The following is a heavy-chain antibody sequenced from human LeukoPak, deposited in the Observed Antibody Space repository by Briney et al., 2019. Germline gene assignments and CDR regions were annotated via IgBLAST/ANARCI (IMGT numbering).Heavy chain of an antibody. V-gene: IGHV1-69*04. D-gene: IGHD7-27*01. CDR3: ARTASGPWDYYYGMDV. CDR1: GGTFSSYA. CDR2: IIPIFGIA. Sequence: ASVKVSCKASGGTFSSYAISWVRQAPEQGLEWMGRIIPIFGIANYAQKFQGRVTITADKSTSTAYMELSSLRSEDTAVYYCARTASGPWDYYYGMDVWGQGTTVTVSS. J-gene: IGHJ6*02.